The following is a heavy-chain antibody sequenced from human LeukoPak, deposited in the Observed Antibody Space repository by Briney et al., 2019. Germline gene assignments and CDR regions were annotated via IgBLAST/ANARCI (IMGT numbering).Heavy chain of an antibody. J-gene: IGHJ5*02. CDR1: GGSISNYL. CDR3: ARYHSRSHEGWIDP. Sequence: ETLSPTCSVSGGSISNYLWSWIRQPPGKGLEWIGYVSYSGKTDYTPSLKSRVTISLDAFNNHFSLTLSSVTAADTAVYYCARYHSRSHEGWIDPWGQGAPVTVSS. D-gene: IGHD3-10*01. CDR2: VSYSGKT. V-gene: IGHV4-59*13.